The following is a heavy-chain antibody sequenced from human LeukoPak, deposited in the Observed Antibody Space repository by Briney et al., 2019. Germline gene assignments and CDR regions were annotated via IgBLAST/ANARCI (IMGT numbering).Heavy chain of an antibody. Sequence: GASVKVSCKASGYTFTSYGISWVRQAPGQGLEWMGWISAYNGNTNYAQKLQRRVTMTTDTSTSTAYMELRSLRSDDTAVYYCARGTRLRYFDWLLESPTPEYFDYWGQGTLVTVSS. J-gene: IGHJ4*02. D-gene: IGHD3-9*01. V-gene: IGHV1-18*01. CDR2: ISAYNGNT. CDR1: GYTFTSYG. CDR3: ARGTRLRYFDWLLESPTPEYFDY.